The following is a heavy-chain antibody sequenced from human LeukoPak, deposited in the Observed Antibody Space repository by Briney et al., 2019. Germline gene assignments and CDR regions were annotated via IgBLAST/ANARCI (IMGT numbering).Heavy chain of an antibody. V-gene: IGHV1-2*04. CDR3: ARERVDCSSTSCYPYYYYGMDV. CDR1: GYTFTSYG. D-gene: IGHD2-2*01. CDR2: INPNSGGT. Sequence: SAKVSCKASGYTFTSYGISWVRQAPGQGLEWMGWINPNSGGTNYAQKFQGWVTMTRDTSISTAYMELSRLRSDDTAVYYCARERVDCSSTSCYPYYYYGMDVWGQGTTVTVSS. J-gene: IGHJ6*02.